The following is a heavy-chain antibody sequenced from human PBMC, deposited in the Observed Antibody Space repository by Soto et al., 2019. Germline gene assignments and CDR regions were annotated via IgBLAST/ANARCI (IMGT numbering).Heavy chain of an antibody. Sequence: QVMQSGGGLIQPGGSLRLACTASGFPFSTTDLSWVRQAPGKGLEWVATIFGSGETTYDADSVRGRLTVSRDNFKNTVYLQLNSLRADVSALYYCVKNSGWFNTWGQGALVIVSS. V-gene: IGHV3-23*01. CDR2: IFGSGETT. CDR1: GFPFSTTD. J-gene: IGHJ5*02. D-gene: IGHD3-10*01. CDR3: VKNSGWFNT.